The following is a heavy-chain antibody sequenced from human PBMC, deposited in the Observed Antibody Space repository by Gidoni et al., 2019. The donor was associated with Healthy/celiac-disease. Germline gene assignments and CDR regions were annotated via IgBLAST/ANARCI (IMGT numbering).Heavy chain of an antibody. Sequence: EAQLVESGGGLIQPGGSLSLSCAASGLTVSTNYMSWVRQAPGKGLEWVSVLYSGGSTSYADSVKGRFTISRDNSKNTLYLQMNSLRAEDTAMYYCARDEMATSLDYWGQGTLVTVSS. CDR1: GLTVSTNY. J-gene: IGHJ4*02. V-gene: IGHV3-53*01. CDR3: ARDEMATSLDY. D-gene: IGHD5-12*01. CDR2: LYSGGST.